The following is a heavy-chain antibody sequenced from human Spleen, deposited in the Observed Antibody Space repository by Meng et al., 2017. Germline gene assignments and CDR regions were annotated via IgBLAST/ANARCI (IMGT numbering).Heavy chain of an antibody. CDR2: INPNNGGT. V-gene: IGHV1-46*01. CDR1: GYTFTDYF. Sequence: QVQLVQSGAEVMEPGASLRVSCRASGYTFTDYFLHWVRQAPGQGLEWLGTINPNNGGTNYAQRFQDRVTLTRDTSTTTVYMELSSLGSEDTALYYCAREKSPGHFDYLSQGILVTVSS. J-gene: IGHJ4*02. CDR3: AREKSPGHFDY.